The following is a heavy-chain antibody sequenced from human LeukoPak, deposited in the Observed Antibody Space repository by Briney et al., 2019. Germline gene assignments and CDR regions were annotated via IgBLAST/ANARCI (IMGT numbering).Heavy chain of an antibody. CDR3: ARGYIDYVLIFGS. V-gene: IGHV3-7*04. J-gene: IGHJ4*02. CDR2: INQDGSEE. CDR1: GFTFSKYW. D-gene: IGHD3-16*01. Sequence: AGGSLRLSCAASGFTFSKYWMTWVRQAPGKGLEWVANINQDGSEENYVDSVKGRFTISRDNAKNSLFLQMNSLRVEDTAVYYCARGYIDYVLIFGSWGQGTLVTVSS.